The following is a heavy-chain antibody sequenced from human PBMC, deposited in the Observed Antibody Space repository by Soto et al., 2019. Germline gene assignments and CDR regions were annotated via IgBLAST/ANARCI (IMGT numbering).Heavy chain of an antibody. CDR3: ARGRLTIQQGFDT. J-gene: IGHJ3*02. D-gene: IGHD3-3*01. CDR1: NDSISSGRYY. Sequence: SETLSLTCTVSNDSISSGRYYWSWIRQVPGKGLEWIGYIYSNGNPYYNPFLKARISISLDASNSQFALTVTSVKVADSAIYFCARGRLTIQQGFDTWGQGTRVTVSS. V-gene: IGHV4-31*03. CDR2: IYSNGNP.